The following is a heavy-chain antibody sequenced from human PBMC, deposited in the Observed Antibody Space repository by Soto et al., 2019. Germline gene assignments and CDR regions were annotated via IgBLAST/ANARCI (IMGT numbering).Heavy chain of an antibody. Sequence: QVQLQESGPGLVRPSQTLSLTCSVSGGSVSSSGHYWSWIRQHPGKGLEWIGYIYYSGSTYYNPSLESRLTISLDTSKTEFSLKLSSVTAADTAVYYCAREEGGTRGYYYIDVWGKGTTVTVSS. V-gene: IGHV4-31*03. J-gene: IGHJ6*03. D-gene: IGHD1-1*01. CDR1: GGSVSSSGHY. CDR3: AREEGGTRGYYYIDV. CDR2: IYYSGST.